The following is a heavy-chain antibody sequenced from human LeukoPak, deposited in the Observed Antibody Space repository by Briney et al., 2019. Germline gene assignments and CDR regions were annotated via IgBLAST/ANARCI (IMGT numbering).Heavy chain of an antibody. CDR2: ISGSDGST. Sequence: PGGSLRLSCAASGFTFSSYAMSWLRQAPGKGLEWVSTISGSDGSTYYADSLKGRFTISRDNSKNTLYLQMNSLRAEDTAVYYCAPLGYCSDTSCSDTDYWGQGTLVTVSS. CDR3: APLGYCSDTSCSDTDY. J-gene: IGHJ4*02. D-gene: IGHD2-2*01. CDR1: GFTFSSYA. V-gene: IGHV3-23*01.